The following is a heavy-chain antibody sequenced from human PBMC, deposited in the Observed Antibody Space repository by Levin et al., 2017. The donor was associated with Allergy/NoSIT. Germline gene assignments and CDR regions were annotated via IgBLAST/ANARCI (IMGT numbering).Heavy chain of an antibody. CDR2: IIPILGIA. D-gene: IGHD2-2*02. Sequence: ASVKVSCKASGGTFSSYTISWVRQAPGQGLEWMGRIIPILGIANYAQKFQGRVTITADKSTSTAYMELSSLRSEDTAVYYCARDGDYCSSTSCYTYYYGMDVWGQGTTVTVSS. V-gene: IGHV1-69*04. J-gene: IGHJ6*02. CDR1: GGTFSSYT. CDR3: ARDGDYCSSTSCYTYYYGMDV.